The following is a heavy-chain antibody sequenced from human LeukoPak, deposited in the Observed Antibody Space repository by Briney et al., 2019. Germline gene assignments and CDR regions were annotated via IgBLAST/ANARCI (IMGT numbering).Heavy chain of an antibody. CDR1: GFTLSSYA. Sequence: GGSLRLSCAASGFTLSSYAMSWVRQAPGKGLEWVSAISATGRNTYYSDSVKGRFTISRDNSENTLYLQMNSLRADDTAVYYCAKALPVVAGSWDAFDIWGQGTMVTVSS. V-gene: IGHV3-23*01. D-gene: IGHD2-15*01. CDR3: AKALPVVAGSWDAFDI. J-gene: IGHJ3*02. CDR2: ISATGRNT.